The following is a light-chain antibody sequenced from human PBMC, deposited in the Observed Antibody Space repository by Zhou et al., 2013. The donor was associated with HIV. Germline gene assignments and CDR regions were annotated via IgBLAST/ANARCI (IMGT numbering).Light chain of an antibody. Sequence: EIVLTQSPATLSLSPGERATLSCRASQSVSSNLAWYQQKPGQAPRLLIHDASNRAIGVPARFSGSGSGTDFTLTITSLQPEDIATYYCQKYASAPWTFGQGTKVEIK. CDR1: QSVSSN. V-gene: IGKV3-11*01. CDR2: DAS. J-gene: IGKJ1*01. CDR3: QKYASAPWT.